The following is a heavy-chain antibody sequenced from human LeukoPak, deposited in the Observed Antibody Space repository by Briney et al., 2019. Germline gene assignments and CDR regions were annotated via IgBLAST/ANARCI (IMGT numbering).Heavy chain of an antibody. CDR3: ARDLYRGYSGYDH. D-gene: IGHD5-12*01. CDR2: IIPIFGTA. V-gene: IGHV1-69*05. Sequence: SVKVSCKAPGGTFSSYAISWVRQAPGQGLEWMGGIIPIFGTANYAQKFQGRVTITTDESTSTAYMELSSLRSEDTAVYYCARDLYRGYSGYDHWGQGTLVTVSS. J-gene: IGHJ5*02. CDR1: GGTFSSYA.